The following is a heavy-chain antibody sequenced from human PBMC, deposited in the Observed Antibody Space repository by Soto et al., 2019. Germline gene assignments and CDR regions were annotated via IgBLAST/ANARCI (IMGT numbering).Heavy chain of an antibody. J-gene: IGHJ6*02. CDR3: AGKDYDFWSGLLNYYYGMDV. CDR1: GFTFTSSA. D-gene: IGHD3-3*01. V-gene: IGHV1-58*01. Sequence: SVKVSCKASGFTFTSSAVQWVRQARGQRLGWIGWIVVGSGNTNYAQKFQERVTITRDMSTSTAYMELSSLRSEDTAVYYCAGKDYDFWSGLLNYYYGMDVWGQGTTVTVSS. CDR2: IVVGSGNT.